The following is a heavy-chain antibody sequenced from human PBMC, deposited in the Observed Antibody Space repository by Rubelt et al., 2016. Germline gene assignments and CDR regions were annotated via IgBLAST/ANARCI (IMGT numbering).Heavy chain of an antibody. D-gene: IGHD2/OR15-2a*01. J-gene: IGHJ6*03. CDR2: ISASGTSA. Sequence: EVQLLESGGGLAQPGGSLTISCAASGFTFYSFAMTWVRQAPGKGLEWVSIISASGTSAEYADSVRGRFTISRDNARNSLYLQMNSLRAEDTAVYYCARVAEDVITDYMDVWGKGTTVTVSS. V-gene: IGHV3-23*01. CDR1: GFTFYSFA. CDR3: ARVAEDVITDYMDV.